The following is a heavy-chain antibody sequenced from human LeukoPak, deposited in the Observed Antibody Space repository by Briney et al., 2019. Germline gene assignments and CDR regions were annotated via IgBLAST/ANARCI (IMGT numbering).Heavy chain of an antibody. J-gene: IGHJ6*02. CDR1: GGSISSGGYS. CDR3: ARDPGPSYDILTYYYGMDV. CDR2: IYHSGST. D-gene: IGHD3-9*01. V-gene: IGHV4-30-2*01. Sequence: SETLSLTCAVSGGSISSGGYSWSWIRQPPGKGPEWIGYIYHSGSTYYNPSLKSRVTISVDRSKNQFSLKLSSVTAADTAVYYCARDPGPSYDILTYYYGMDVWGQGTTVTVSS.